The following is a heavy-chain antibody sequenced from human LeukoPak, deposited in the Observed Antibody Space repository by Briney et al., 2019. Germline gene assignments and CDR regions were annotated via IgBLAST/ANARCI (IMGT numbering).Heavy chain of an antibody. V-gene: IGHV3-33*08. J-gene: IGHJ4*02. CDR1: GFTFSSYS. D-gene: IGHD1-26*01. CDR2: IWYDGSNK. Sequence: PGGSLRLSCAASGFTFSSYSMNWVRQAPGKGLEWVAVIWYDGSNKYYADSVKGRFTISRDNSKNTLYLQMNSLRAEDTAVYYCARDSDSAAELAYWGQGTLVTVSS. CDR3: ARDSDSAAELAY.